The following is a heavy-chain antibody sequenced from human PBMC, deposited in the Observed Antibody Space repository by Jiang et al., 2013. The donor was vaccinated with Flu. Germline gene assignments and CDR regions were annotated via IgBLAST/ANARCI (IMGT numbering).Heavy chain of an antibody. D-gene: IGHD2-15*01. J-gene: IGHJ4*02. CDR2: SRNKANSYTT. Sequence: GSVQPGGSLRLACEVSGFKFSDYFMDWVRQAPGKGLEWIGRSRNKANSYTTEYAASVKGRFAISRDESRNSLFLYMDNLKTEDTAMYFCARNSAPSCSDGRCHVLYFFDSWGQGTLVTVSS. CDR3: ARNSAPSCSDGRCHVLYFFDS. V-gene: IGHV3-72*01. CDR1: GFKFSDYF.